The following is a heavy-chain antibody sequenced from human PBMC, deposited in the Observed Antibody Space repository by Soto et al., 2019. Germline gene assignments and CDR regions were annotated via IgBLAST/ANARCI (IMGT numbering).Heavy chain of an antibody. D-gene: IGHD6-19*01. J-gene: IGHJ4*02. Sequence: EVQLVESGGGLAQPGGSLRLSCAASGLTFSSYWMHWVRQVPGKGLVWVSRINSDGSSTNYADPVKGRFTISRDNAKNTLYLQMNSLRAADTAVYYCARVGPSSGLRNSLNYWGQGTLVTVSS. CDR2: INSDGSST. CDR1: GLTFSSYW. V-gene: IGHV3-74*01. CDR3: ARVGPSSGLRNSLNY.